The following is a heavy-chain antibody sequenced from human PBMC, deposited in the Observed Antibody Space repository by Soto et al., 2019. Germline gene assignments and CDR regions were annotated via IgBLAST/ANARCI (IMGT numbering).Heavy chain of an antibody. CDR1: GFTFSSYG. V-gene: IGHV3-30*18. CDR3: ANGGDTYYYGSGSPDY. J-gene: IGHJ4*02. CDR2: ISYDGSNK. Sequence: QVQLVESGGGVVQPGRSLRLSCAASGFTFSSYGMHWVRQAPGKGLEWGAVISYDGSNKYYADSVKGRFTISRDNSKNTLYLQMNSLRAEDTAVYYCANGGDTYYYGSGSPDYWGQGTLVTVSS. D-gene: IGHD3-10*01.